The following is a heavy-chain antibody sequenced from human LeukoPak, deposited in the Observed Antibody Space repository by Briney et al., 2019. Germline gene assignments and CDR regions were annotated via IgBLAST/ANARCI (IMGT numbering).Heavy chain of an antibody. CDR1: GFPFSSYS. Sequence: PGGSLRLPCAASGFPFSSYSMRWVRQAPGRGLEWVSAISGSGGSTYYADSVKGRFTISRDNSKNTLYLQMNSLRAEDTAVYYGAIEYNWNYGYWGQGTLVTVSS. D-gene: IGHD1-7*01. V-gene: IGHV3-23*01. CDR2: ISGSGGST. J-gene: IGHJ4*02. CDR3: AIEYNWNYGY.